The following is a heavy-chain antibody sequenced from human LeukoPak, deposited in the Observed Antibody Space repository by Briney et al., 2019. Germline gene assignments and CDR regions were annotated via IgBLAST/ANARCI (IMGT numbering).Heavy chain of an antibody. D-gene: IGHD3-10*01. CDR2: IHHSGGT. CDR1: GGSINSYY. V-gene: IGHV4-34*01. Sequence: SETLSLTCTVSGGSINSYYWTWIRQPPGKRLEWIGEIHHSGGTNSNPSLKNRLTMSIDMSKNQFSLKLKSVTAADTAVYYCARATASGSGRAYDHWAQGNLVPVSS. CDR3: ARATASGSGRAYDH. J-gene: IGHJ4*02.